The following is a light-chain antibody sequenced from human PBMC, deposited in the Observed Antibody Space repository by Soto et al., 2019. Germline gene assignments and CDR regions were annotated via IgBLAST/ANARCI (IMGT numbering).Light chain of an antibody. Sequence: DIQMTQSPSSLSASVGDRVTITCQASQDISTYLNWYQQKPGKAPKLLIYDASNLETGVPSRFSGSGSGTDFTFTISRLQPEDIATYYCQQYDNLPPFTFGQGTRLEIK. CDR3: QQYDNLPPFT. V-gene: IGKV1-33*01. J-gene: IGKJ5*01. CDR1: QDISTY. CDR2: DAS.